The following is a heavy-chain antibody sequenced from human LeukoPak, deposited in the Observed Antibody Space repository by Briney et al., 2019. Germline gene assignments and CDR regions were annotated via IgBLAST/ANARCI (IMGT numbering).Heavy chain of an antibody. CDR1: GYTFTSCY. D-gene: IGHD4-17*01. CDR2: INPSGGST. V-gene: IGHV1-46*01. CDR3: ATTRANDYGGNRWRLWYWYFDL. J-gene: IGHJ2*01. Sequence: ASVKVSCKASGYTFTSCYMHWVRQAPGQGLEWMGIINPSGGSTSYAQKFQGRVTMTRDTSTSTVYMELSSLRSEDTAVYYCATTRANDYGGNRWRLWYWYFDLWGRGTLVTVSS.